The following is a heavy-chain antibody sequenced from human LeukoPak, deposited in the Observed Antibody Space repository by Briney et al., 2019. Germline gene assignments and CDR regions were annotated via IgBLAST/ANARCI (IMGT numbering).Heavy chain of an antibody. J-gene: IGHJ4*02. Sequence: GGSLRLSCAASGFTVSSNYMSWVRQAPGKGLEWVSVIYSGCSTYYADSVKGRFTSSRDNSKNTLYLQMNSLRAEDTAVYYCARGTRSGPSFDYWGQGTLVTVSS. CDR2: IYSGCST. CDR1: GFTVSSNY. D-gene: IGHD2-2*01. V-gene: IGHV3-53*01. CDR3: ARGTRSGPSFDY.